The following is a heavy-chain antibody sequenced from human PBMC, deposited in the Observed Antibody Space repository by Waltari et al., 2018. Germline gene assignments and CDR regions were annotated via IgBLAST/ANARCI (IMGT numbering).Heavy chain of an antibody. J-gene: IGHJ5*02. CDR3: ARHGSIGARQNWFDP. Sequence: VQLVQSGAEVKKPGESLKISCKGSGYIFTNYWIGWVSQMPGKGLEWMGIIFPSDSETRENPAFQGQGTIAADKSINTAYVQWRSLKASDTAMYYCARHGSIGARQNWFDPWGQGTVVTVSS. D-gene: IGHD6-6*01. CDR2: IFPSDSET. V-gene: IGHV5-51*01. CDR1: GYIFTNYW.